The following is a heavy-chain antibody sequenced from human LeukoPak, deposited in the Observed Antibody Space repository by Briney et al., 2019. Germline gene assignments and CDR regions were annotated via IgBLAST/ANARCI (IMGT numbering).Heavy chain of an antibody. J-gene: IGHJ4*02. CDR3: ARNGPGGYYFDF. D-gene: IGHD2-8*02. CDR2: IYAGGYT. Sequence: PGGSLRLSCAASGFTVSSNYMSWVRQAPGKGLEWVSIIYAGGYTYYADSVKDRFTISRDNSKNTLYLQTNSLTAEDTAVYYCARNGPGGYYFDFWGQGTLVTVSS. CDR1: GFTVSSNY. V-gene: IGHV3-66*01.